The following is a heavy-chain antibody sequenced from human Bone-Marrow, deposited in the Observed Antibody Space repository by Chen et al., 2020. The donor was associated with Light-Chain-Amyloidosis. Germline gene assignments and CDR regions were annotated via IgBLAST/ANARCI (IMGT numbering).Heavy chain of an antibody. Sequence: QVQVQQSGPGLVKPSQTLSLTCAISGDSVSGNSGAWNWIRQSPSTGLEWLGRTYYNSKWYIDYALSVKSRITITPDTSKNQFSLQLNSVTPEDTAVYYCVRGSVKYGMDVWGQGTTVIVSS. CDR2: TYYNSKWYI. CDR3: VRGSVKYGMDV. V-gene: IGHV6-1*01. CDR1: GDSVSGNSGA. J-gene: IGHJ6*02. D-gene: IGHD3-22*01.